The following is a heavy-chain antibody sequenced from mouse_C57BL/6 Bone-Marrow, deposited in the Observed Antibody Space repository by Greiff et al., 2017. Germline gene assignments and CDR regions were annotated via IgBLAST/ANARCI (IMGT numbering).Heavy chain of an antibody. V-gene: IGHV1-81*01. CDR2: IYPRSGNT. CDR3: ARDLYDGYYDAMDY. CDR1: GYTFTSYG. Sequence: VQLQQSGAELARPGASVKLSCKASGYTFTSYGISWVKQSTGPGLEWIGEIYPRSGNTYYNEKFKGKATLTADKSSSTAYMELRSLTSEDSAVYFCARDLYDGYYDAMDYWGQGTSVTVSS. D-gene: IGHD2-3*01. J-gene: IGHJ4*01.